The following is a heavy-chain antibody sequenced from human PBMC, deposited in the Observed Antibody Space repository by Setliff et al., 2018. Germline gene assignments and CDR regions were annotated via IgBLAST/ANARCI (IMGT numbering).Heavy chain of an antibody. Sequence: PSETLSLTCTVSGASISSYYWSWIRQPPGKGLEWIGYVYASGSTNCNPSLKSRVTISVDTSKNQFSLKLSSVTAADTAVYYCARSRGYKHDSSGYYYVHYYYYYMDVWGKGTPVTV. CDR3: ARSRGYKHDSSGYYYVHYYYYYMDV. D-gene: IGHD3-22*01. J-gene: IGHJ6*03. CDR2: VYASGST. CDR1: GASISSYY. V-gene: IGHV4-4*08.